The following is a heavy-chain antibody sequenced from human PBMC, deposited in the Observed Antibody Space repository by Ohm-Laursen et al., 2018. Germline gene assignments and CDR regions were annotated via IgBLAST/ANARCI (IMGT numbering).Heavy chain of an antibody. CDR1: GGSFSGFY. CDR2: INHSGST. Sequence: SDTLSLTWAVYGGSFSGFYWSWIRQSPGKGLEWIGEINHSGSTNYNSSLKSRVTISVDTSKNQFSLKLRSVTAADTAVYYCASGVLRFLEWMQFDSWGQGTLVTVSS. J-gene: IGHJ4*02. V-gene: IGHV4-34*01. D-gene: IGHD3-3*01. CDR3: ASGVLRFLEWMQFDS.